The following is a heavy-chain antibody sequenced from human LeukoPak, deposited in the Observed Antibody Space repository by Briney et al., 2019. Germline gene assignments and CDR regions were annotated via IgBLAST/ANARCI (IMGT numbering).Heavy chain of an antibody. J-gene: IGHJ3*02. CDR3: ARIGGEKVPVGGSYRLLVVFNI. CDR1: GYSFPNYW. CDR2: IYPGDSDT. D-gene: IGHD3-16*02. V-gene: IGHV5-51*01. Sequence: GESLKISCKGSGYSFPNYWIGWVRQMPGKGLEWMGIIYPGDSDTTYKPSFQGQVTISADKSISTAYLQWSSLKASDTAMYYCARIGGEKVPVGGSYRLLVVFNIWGKGTRVPVS.